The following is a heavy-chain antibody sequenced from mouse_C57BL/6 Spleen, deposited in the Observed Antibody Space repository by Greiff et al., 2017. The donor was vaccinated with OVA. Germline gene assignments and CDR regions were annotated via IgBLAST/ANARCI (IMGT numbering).Heavy chain of an antibody. CDR2: IDPSDSET. D-gene: IGHD2-3*01. Sequence: QVQLQQPGAELVRPGSSVKLSCKASGYTFTSYWMHWVKQRPKQGLEWIGNIDPSDSETHYNQKFKDKATLTVDKSSTTAYMQLSSLTSEDSAVYYCARLGLLPYYFDGWGQGTTLTVSS. CDR3: ARLGLLPYYFDG. V-gene: IGHV1-52*01. CDR1: GYTFTSYW. J-gene: IGHJ2*01.